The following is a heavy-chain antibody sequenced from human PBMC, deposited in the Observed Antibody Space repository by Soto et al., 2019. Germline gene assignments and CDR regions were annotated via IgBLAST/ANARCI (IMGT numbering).Heavy chain of an antibody. V-gene: IGHV3-7*03. CDR2: IKQDGSEK. Sequence: GGSLRLSCAASGFTFSSYWMSWVRQAPGKGLEWVANIKQDGSEKYYVDSVKGRFTISRDNAKNSLYLQMNSLRAEDTAVYFCARDPRLDAFDIWGKGTMVTVSS. CDR1: GFTFSSYW. J-gene: IGHJ3*02. CDR3: ARDPRLDAFDI. D-gene: IGHD2-21*02.